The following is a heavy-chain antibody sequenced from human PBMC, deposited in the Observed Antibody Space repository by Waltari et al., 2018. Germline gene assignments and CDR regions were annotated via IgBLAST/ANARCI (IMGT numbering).Heavy chain of an antibody. D-gene: IGHD2-15*01. Sequence: QVQLQESGPGLVKPSGTLSLTCAVSGASISSNYWWSRVRQSPGKGLEWIGQIHHRGRTYSTPSLTSRITISVDKSKNQCSLNLSSVNDADTAVYYCAADRGNGLYFDYWGQGTLVTVSS. CDR3: AADRGNGLYFDY. J-gene: IGHJ4*02. CDR1: GASISSNYW. V-gene: IGHV4-4*02. CDR2: IHHRGRT.